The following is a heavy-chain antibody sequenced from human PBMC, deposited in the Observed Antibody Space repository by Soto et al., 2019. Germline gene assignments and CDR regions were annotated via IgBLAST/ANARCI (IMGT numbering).Heavy chain of an antibody. CDR3: ARHAYYDRSSSDFDDF. Sequence: GESLKISCKGSGYNFTNYWIGWVRQMPGKGLEWIGRIDPSDSYTNYSPSFQGHVTLSIDKSLSTAYLQWRSLKASDTAMYYCARHAYYDRSSSDFDDFWGQGTLVTVSS. CDR2: IDPSDSYT. V-gene: IGHV5-10-1*01. D-gene: IGHD3-22*01. J-gene: IGHJ4*02. CDR1: GYNFTNYW.